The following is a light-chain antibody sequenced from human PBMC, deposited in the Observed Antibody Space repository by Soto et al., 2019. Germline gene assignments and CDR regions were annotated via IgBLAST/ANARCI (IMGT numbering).Light chain of an antibody. V-gene: IGLV2-14*01. J-gene: IGLJ1*01. Sequence: QSVLTQPASVSGSPGQSITISCTGTSSDVGGYNYVSWYQQHPVKAPKLMIYDVTNRPSGVSDRFSGSKSGNTASLTISGLQAEDEADYYCSSYTSCSTPDVFGTGTKRTVL. CDR1: SSDVGGYNY. CDR3: SSYTSCSTPDV. CDR2: DVT.